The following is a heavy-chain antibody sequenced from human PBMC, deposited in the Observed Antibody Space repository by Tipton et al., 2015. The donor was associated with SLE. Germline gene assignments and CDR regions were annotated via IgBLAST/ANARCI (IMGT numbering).Heavy chain of an antibody. CDR3: ARRYGDPTNPYFDP. CDR2: ISYSGST. D-gene: IGHD4-17*01. Sequence: TLSLTCTVSGGSISSGGYYWSWIRQSPGKGLEWIGYISYSGSTNYNSSLKSRLTISVDTSKNQFSLKLSSVTAADTAVYYCARRYGDPTNPYFDPWGQGTLVNVSS. CDR1: GGSISSGGYY. J-gene: IGHJ5*02. V-gene: IGHV4-31*03.